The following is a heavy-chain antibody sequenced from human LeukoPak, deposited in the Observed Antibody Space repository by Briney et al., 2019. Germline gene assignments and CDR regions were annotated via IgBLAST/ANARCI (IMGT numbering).Heavy chain of an antibody. V-gene: IGHV4-4*07. CDR3: ARTSRSYSIDAFDI. D-gene: IGHD2-15*01. J-gene: IGHJ3*02. CDR2: IYTSGST. CDR1: GGSISSYY. Sequence: SETLSLTCTVSGGSISSYYWSWIRQPAGKGLEWIGRIYTSGSTNYNPSLKSRVTMSVDTSKNQFSLKLSSVTAADTAVYYCARTSRSYSIDAFDIWGQGTMVTVSS.